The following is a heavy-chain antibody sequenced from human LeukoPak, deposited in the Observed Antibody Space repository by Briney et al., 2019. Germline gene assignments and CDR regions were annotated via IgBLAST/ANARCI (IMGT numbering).Heavy chain of an antibody. CDR1: GGSISSYY. CDR3: ARGNRFIQLWTFDY. J-gene: IGHJ4*02. CDR2: IYYSGST. Sequence: SETLSLTCTVSGGSISSYYWSWIRQPPGKGLEWIGYIYYSGSTNYNPSLKSRVTISVDTSKNQFSLKLSSVTAADTAVYYCARGNRFIQLWTFDYWGQGTLVTVSS. V-gene: IGHV4-59*01. D-gene: IGHD5-18*01.